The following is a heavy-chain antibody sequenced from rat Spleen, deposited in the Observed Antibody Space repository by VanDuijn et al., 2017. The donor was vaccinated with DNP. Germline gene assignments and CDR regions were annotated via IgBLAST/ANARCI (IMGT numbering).Heavy chain of an antibody. V-gene: IGHV5-25*01. CDR2: ITSSGGST. D-gene: IGHD1-11*01. CDR1: GFTFSDYD. Sequence: EVQLVETGGGLVQPGRSMKLSCAASGFTFSDYDMAWVRQAPKKGLEWVASITSSGGSTYYPDSVKGRFTISRDNAKNTLYLQMNSLRSEDTATYYCARGSTDWGQGTSVTVSS. CDR3: ARGSTD. J-gene: IGHJ4*01.